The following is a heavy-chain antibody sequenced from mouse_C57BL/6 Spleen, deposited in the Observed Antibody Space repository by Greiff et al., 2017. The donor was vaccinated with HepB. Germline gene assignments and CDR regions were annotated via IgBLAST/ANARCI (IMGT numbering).Heavy chain of an antibody. CDR2: IDPENGDT. J-gene: IGHJ3*01. CDR1: GFNIKDDY. CDR3: TTEMYSKRFAY. D-gene: IGHD2-5*01. Sequence: DVHLVESGAELVRPGASVKLSCTASGFNIKDDYMHWVKQRPEQGLEWIGWIDPENGDTEYASKFQGKATITADTSSNTAYLQLSSLTSEDTAVYYCTTEMYSKRFAYWGQGTLVTVSA. V-gene: IGHV14-4*01.